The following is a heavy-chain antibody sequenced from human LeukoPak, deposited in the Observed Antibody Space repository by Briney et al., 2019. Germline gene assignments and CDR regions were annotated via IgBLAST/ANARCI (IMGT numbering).Heavy chain of an antibody. CDR3: ARDPPYYYGSGSILTDY. Sequence: PGGSLRLSCAASGFTFSDYYMTWIRQAPGKGLEWVSSISSSSISIYYADSVKGRFTIFRDNAKNSLYLQMSSLRAEDTAVYYCARDPPYYYGSGSILTDYWGQGTLVTVSS. V-gene: IGHV3-11*04. J-gene: IGHJ4*02. CDR2: ISSSSISI. D-gene: IGHD3-10*01. CDR1: GFTFSDYY.